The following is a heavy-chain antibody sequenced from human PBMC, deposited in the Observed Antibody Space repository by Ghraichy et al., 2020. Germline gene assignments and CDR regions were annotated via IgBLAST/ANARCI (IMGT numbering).Heavy chain of an antibody. D-gene: IGHD3-10*01. CDR1: GGSFSGYY. CDR2: INHSGST. Sequence: SETLSLTCAVYGGSFSGYYWSWIRQPPGKGLEWIGEINHSGSTNYNPSLKSRVTISVDTSKNQFSLKLSSVTAADTAVYYCARGRRGRGYYGSGSRPPLYYYYGMDVWGQGTTVTVSS. V-gene: IGHV4-34*01. CDR3: ARGRRGRGYYGSGSRPPLYYYYGMDV. J-gene: IGHJ6*02.